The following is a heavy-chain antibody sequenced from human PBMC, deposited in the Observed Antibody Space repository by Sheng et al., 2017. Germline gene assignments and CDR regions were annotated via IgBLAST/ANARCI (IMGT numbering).Heavy chain of an antibody. D-gene: IGHD6-6*01. Sequence: VQLVESGGGLVQPGGSLRLSCAASGFSFSRYEMNWVRQAPGKGLEWVSSISSSSGYIYYAVSVEGRFTISRDNAKNSLYLQMNNLRAEDTAVYYCAREIHHYSISLVYGMDVWDQGP. V-gene: IGHV3-48*03. J-gene: IGHJ6*02. CDR3: AREIHHYSISLVYGMDV. CDR1: GFSFSRYE. CDR2: ISSSSGYI.